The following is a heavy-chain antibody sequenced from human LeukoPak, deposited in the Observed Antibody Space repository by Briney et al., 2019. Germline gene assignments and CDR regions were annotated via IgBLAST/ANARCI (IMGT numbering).Heavy chain of an antibody. J-gene: IGHJ6*02. CDR1: GYSFTSYW. CDR2: IYPVDSDT. V-gene: IGHV5-51*01. CDR3: ARHEGDSSGYSSYYYYYGMDV. Sequence: GESLQISCKGSGYSFTSYWIGWVRQMPGKGLEWMGIIYPVDSDTRYSPSFQGQVTISADKSISTAYLQWSSLKASDTAMYYCARHEGDSSGYSSYYYYYGMDVWGQGTTVTVSS. D-gene: IGHD3-22*01.